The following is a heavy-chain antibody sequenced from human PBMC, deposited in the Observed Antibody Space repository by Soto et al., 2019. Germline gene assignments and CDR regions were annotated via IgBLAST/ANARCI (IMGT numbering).Heavy chain of an antibody. Sequence: PGGSLRLSCAASGFTFSNAWMSWVRQAPGKGLEWVGRIKSKTDGGTTDYAAPVKGRFTISRDDSKNTLYLQMNSLKTEDTAVYYSTTGLIAAAGSDFDYWGQGTLVTVSS. V-gene: IGHV3-15*01. J-gene: IGHJ4*02. CDR2: IKSKTDGGTT. D-gene: IGHD6-13*01. CDR1: GFTFSNAW. CDR3: TTGLIAAAGSDFDY.